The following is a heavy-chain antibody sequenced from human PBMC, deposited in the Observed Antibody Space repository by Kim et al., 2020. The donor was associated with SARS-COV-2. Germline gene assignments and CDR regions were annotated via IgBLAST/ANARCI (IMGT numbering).Heavy chain of an antibody. J-gene: IGHJ4*02. D-gene: IGHD6-19*01. CDR3: ARDLNGAVAGGGFDY. Sequence: DSVKGRFTISRENSKNTLYLQMNSLRVEDTAVYYCARDLNGAVAGGGFDYWGQGTLVTVSS. V-gene: IGHV3-30*07.